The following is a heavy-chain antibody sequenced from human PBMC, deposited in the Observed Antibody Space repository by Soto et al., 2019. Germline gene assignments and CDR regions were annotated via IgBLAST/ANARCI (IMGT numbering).Heavy chain of an antibody. J-gene: IGHJ6*02. CDR3: ARKVAATQTRYYYYGMDV. V-gene: IGHV3-7*03. CDR1: GCTFSSYW. CDR2: IKQDGSEK. Sequence: PGGSLIICWAASGCTFSSYWVSWVRQAPGKGLEWVANIKQDGSEKYYVDSVKGRFTISRDNAKNSLYLQMNSLRAEDTAVYYCARKVAATQTRYYYYGMDVWGQGTKVTVSS. D-gene: IGHD2-15*01.